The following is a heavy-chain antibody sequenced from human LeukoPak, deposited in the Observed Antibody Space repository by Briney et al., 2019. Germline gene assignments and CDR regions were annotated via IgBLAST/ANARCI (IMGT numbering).Heavy chain of an antibody. V-gene: IGHV3-66*01. CDR3: ARDGHPYGDYDDY. D-gene: IGHD4-17*01. CDR2: IYSGGST. CDR1: GFTVSSNY. Sequence: GGSLRLSCAASGFTVSSNYMSWVRQAPGKGLEWVSVIYSGGSTYYADSVKGRFTISRDNSKNTLYLQMNSLRAEDTAVYYSARDGHPYGDYDDYWGQGTLVTVSS. J-gene: IGHJ4*02.